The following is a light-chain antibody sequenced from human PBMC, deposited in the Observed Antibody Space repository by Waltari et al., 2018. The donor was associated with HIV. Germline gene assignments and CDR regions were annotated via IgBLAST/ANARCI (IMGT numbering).Light chain of an antibody. V-gene: IGKV4-1*01. CDR1: QSVLYSSNNKNY. J-gene: IGKJ1*01. Sequence: DIVMTQSPDSLAVYLGERATINCKSSQSVLYSSNNKNYLVWYQQRPGQPPKLLIYWASTRESGVPDRFSGSGSGTDFTLTISSLQAEDVAVYYCQQYYNLPWTFGQGTKVEIK. CDR2: WAS. CDR3: QQYYNLPWT.